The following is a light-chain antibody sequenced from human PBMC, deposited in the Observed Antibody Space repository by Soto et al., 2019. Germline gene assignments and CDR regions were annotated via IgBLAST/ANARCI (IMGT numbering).Light chain of an antibody. Sequence: EIVLTQSPGTLSLSPGERATLSCRASQSISSTYLAWYQQKPGQPPRLLIFGASKRASGFPARFSGSGSGTDFTLTISSLEPEDFAVYYCQERTGWPPWTFGQGTKVDIK. CDR2: GAS. V-gene: IGKV3-11*01. CDR1: QSISSTY. CDR3: QERTGWPPWT. J-gene: IGKJ1*01.